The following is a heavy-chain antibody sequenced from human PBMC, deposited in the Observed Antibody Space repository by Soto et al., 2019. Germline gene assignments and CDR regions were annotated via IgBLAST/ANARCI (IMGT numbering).Heavy chain of an antibody. D-gene: IGHD1-26*01. J-gene: IGHJ4*02. CDR1: GFTFRSYS. CDR2: ISSSSSTT. CDR3: ATEMGATQGPFDN. V-gene: IGHV3-48*02. Sequence: PGGSLRLSCAASGFTFRSYSMNWVRQSPGKGLEWVSYISSSSSTTYYADSVKGRFTISRDNAKNSLYLQMNSLRDEDTAVYYCATEMGATQGPFDNWGQGTLVTVSS.